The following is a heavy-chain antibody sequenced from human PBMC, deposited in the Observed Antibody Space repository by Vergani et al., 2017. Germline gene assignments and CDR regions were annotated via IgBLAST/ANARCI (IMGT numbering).Heavy chain of an antibody. CDR2: INPNSGGT. CDR3: ARGYCSSASGDDAYDI. Sequence: QVQLVQSGAEVKKPGASVKVSCKASGYTFTGYYMHWVRQAPGQGLEWMGWINPNSGGTNYAQKFQGRVTMTRDTSISTAYMELSRLRSDDTAVYYCARGYCSSASGDDAYDIWDRGMVVAASS. J-gene: IGHJ3*02. D-gene: IGHD2-2*01. V-gene: IGHV1-2*02. CDR1: GYTFTGYY.